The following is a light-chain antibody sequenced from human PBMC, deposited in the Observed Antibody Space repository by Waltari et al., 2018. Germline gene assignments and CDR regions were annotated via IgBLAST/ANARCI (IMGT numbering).Light chain of an antibody. CDR1: SSNIGRNY. V-gene: IGLV1-47*02. Sequence: QSVLTQPPSASGAPGQSVTIPCSGSSSNIGRNYVYWYQQLPGTAPKLLIYYSNQRPSGVPDRFSGSKSGTSASLAITGLRSEDEADYYCATWDNSLNSGLFGGGTRLTVL. CDR3: ATWDNSLNSGL. CDR2: YSN. J-gene: IGLJ2*01.